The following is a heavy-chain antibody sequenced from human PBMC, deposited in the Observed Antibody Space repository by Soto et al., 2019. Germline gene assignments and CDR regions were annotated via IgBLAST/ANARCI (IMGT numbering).Heavy chain of an antibody. D-gene: IGHD1-26*01. J-gene: IGHJ4*02. CDR1: GGYISNSNW. CDR2: IYHTGST. CDR3: AHRPIVGAAI. Sequence: QVQLQESGPGLVKPSGSLSLTCGVFGGYISNSNWWTWVRQPPGKGLEWIGEIYHTGSTNYNSSLMSRVTISLDKPNNQFSLKLSSVTAADTAVYYCAHRPIVGAAIWGQGTLVTVSS. V-gene: IGHV4-4*02.